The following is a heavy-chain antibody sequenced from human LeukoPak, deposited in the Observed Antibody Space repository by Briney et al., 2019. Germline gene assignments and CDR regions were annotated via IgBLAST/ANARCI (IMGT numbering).Heavy chain of an antibody. Sequence: ASVKVSCKAFGYTFTSNYMHWVRQAPGQGPEWMGVISPSGGSTAYAQKFQGRVTLTRDMSTSTAYMELSSLRSEDTAVYYCARDFVWFGELESPFDYWGQGTLVTVSS. J-gene: IGHJ4*02. CDR3: ARDFVWFGELESPFDY. CDR2: ISPSGGST. CDR1: GYTFTSNY. D-gene: IGHD3-10*01. V-gene: IGHV1-46*01.